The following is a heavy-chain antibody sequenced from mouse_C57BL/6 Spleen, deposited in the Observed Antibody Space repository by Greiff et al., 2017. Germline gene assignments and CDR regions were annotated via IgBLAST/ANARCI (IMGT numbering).Heavy chain of an antibody. J-gene: IGHJ2*01. CDR3: ARQRGYYYGKGDY. CDR1: GYTFTSYW. CDR2: INPSNGGT. V-gene: IGHV1-53*01. Sequence: VQLQQSGTELVKPGASVKLSCKASGYTFTSYWMHWVKQRPGQGLEWIGNINPSNGGTNYNEKFKSKATLTVDKSSSTAYMQLSSLTSEDSAVYYCARQRGYYYGKGDYWGQGTTLTVSS. D-gene: IGHD1-1*01.